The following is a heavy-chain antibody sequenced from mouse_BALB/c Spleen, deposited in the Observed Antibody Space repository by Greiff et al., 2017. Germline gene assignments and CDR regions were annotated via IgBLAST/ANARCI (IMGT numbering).Heavy chain of an antibody. J-gene: IGHJ3*01. CDR2: ISNGGGST. D-gene: IGHD3-2*01. CDR1: GFTFSSYT. CDR3: ARHGDSSGYPFAY. V-gene: IGHV5-12-2*01. Sequence: EVKLMESGGGLVQPGGSLKLSCAASGFTFSSYTMSWVRQTPEKRLEWVAYISNGGGSTYYPDTVKGRFTISRDNAKNTLYLQMSSLKSEDTAMYYCARHGDSSGYPFAYWGQGTLVTVSA.